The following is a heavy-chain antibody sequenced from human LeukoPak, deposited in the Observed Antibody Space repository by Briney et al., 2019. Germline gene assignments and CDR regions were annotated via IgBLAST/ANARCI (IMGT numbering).Heavy chain of an antibody. V-gene: IGHV3-21*01. Sequence: GGPLRLSCAASGFTFSSYSMNWVRQAPGKGLEWVSSISSSSSYIYYADSVKGRFTISRDNAKNSLYLQMNSLRAEDTAVYYCAREQWLDNYFDYWGQGTLVTVSS. D-gene: IGHD6-19*01. CDR1: GFTFSSYS. J-gene: IGHJ4*02. CDR3: AREQWLDNYFDY. CDR2: ISSSSSYI.